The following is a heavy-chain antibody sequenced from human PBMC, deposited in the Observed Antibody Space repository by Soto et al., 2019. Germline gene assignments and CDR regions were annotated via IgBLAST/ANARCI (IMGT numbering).Heavy chain of an antibody. J-gene: IGHJ6*02. Sequence: GGSLRLSCAASGFTFSSYSMNWVRQAPGKGLEWVSSISSSSSYIYYADSVKGRFTISRDNAKNSLYLQMNSLRAEDTAVYYCARVAVADPYYYYYGMDVWGQGTTVTVSS. V-gene: IGHV3-21*01. CDR2: ISSSSSYI. D-gene: IGHD6-19*01. CDR1: GFTFSSYS. CDR3: ARVAVADPYYYYYGMDV.